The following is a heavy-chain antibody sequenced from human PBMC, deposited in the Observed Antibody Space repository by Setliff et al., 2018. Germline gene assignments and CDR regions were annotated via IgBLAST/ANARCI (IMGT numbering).Heavy chain of an antibody. CDR1: GYTFTSSG. Sequence: RASVKVSCKASGYTFTSSGISWVRQAPGQGLEWMGWINGVNGNTKYSQNFQGRVTFTSDTSANTAFMELSSLRSEDSSMYYCARGQTVGPNSGKDYWGQGTLVTVSS. D-gene: IGHD1-26*01. CDR2: INGVNGNT. CDR3: ARGQTVGPNSGKDY. J-gene: IGHJ4*02. V-gene: IGHV1-18*01.